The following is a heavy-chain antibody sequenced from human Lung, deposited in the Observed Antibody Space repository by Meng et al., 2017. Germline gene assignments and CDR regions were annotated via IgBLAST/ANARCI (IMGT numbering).Heavy chain of an antibody. CDR2: IKQDGSEK. Sequence: GESLKISCAASGFTFSAYWMNWVRQAPGKGLEWVANIKQDGSEKYYVDSVKGRFTISRDNAKNSLYLQMNSLRAEDTAVYYCARCDEDYSGNYPDVFYTWGQGTMVTVSS. V-gene: IGHV3-7*01. CDR1: GFTFSAYW. J-gene: IGHJ3*02. D-gene: IGHD1-26*01. CDR3: ARCDEDYSGNYPDVFYT.